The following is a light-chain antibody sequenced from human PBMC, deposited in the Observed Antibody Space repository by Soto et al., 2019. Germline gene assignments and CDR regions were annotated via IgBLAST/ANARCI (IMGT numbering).Light chain of an antibody. V-gene: IGKV3-15*01. CDR1: QSVSSN. J-gene: IGKJ4*01. CDR2: GAS. CDR3: QQYTNWPLT. Sequence: ETVMTQSPATLSVSPGGGATLSCRASQSVSSNLAWYQQKPGQAPSLLIYGASTRATGIPARFSGSGSGTEFTLTISSLQSEDFAVYYCQQYTNWPLTFGGGTKVEIK.